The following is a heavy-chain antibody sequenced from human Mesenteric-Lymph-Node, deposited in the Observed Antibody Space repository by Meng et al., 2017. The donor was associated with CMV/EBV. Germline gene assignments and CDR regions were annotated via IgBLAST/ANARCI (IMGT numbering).Heavy chain of an antibody. Sequence: ASVKVSCKASDYKFDSYYINWVRQAPGQGLEWMGWISGFNGKTKHAQKVQGRVTLTTDTSTSTAYMELRSLTSDDTAFYYCAVDSSGSNDAFNIWGQGTMVTVSS. D-gene: IGHD3-22*01. V-gene: IGHV1-18*04. J-gene: IGHJ3*02. CDR3: AVDSSGSNDAFNI. CDR1: DYKFDSYY. CDR2: ISGFNGKT.